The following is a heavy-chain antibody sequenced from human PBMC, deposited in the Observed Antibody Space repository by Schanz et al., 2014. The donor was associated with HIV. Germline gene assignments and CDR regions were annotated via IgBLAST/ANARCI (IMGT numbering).Heavy chain of an antibody. CDR1: GFIFSDYS. CDR3: TRDGGCSGSACYGYGMDV. J-gene: IGHJ6*02. V-gene: IGHV3-48*02. Sequence: ELQLAESGGRLEQPGGSLRLSCAASGFIFSDYSMNWVRQAPGKGLEWVAHMIWNNGIYYADSVKGRFTISRDNAKNTLFLQMKNLREDDTAVYYCTRDGGCSGSACYGYGMDVWGQGTTVTVSS. CDR2: MIWNNGI. D-gene: IGHD1-26*01.